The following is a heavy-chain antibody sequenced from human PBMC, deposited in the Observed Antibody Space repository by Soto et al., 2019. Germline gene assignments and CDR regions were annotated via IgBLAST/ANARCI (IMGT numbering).Heavy chain of an antibody. V-gene: IGHV3-48*01. CDR3: ARSYYTSGWHDY. D-gene: IGHD3-22*01. J-gene: IGHJ4*02. Sequence: EVQLVESGGGLVQPGGSLRLSCVASGFTFSTYNMNWVRQAPGKGLEWVSYISTSGSTTYYADSVRGRFTNSRDNAKNSLFLQMNSLRAEDTAMYYCARSYYTSGWHDYWGQGTLVTVSS. CDR1: GFTFSTYN. CDR2: ISTSGSTT.